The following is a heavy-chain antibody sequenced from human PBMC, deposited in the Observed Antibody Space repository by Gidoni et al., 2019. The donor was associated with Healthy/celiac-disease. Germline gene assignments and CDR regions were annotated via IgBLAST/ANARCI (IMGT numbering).Heavy chain of an antibody. Sequence: QVQLQQWGAGLLKPSETLSLTCAVYGGSFSGYYWSWIRQPPGKGLEWIGEINHSGSTNYNPSLKSRVTILVDTSKNQFSLKLSSVTAADTAVYYCASTKGMVRGVIRNWGQGTMVTVSS. V-gene: IGHV4-34*01. CDR3: ASTKGMVRGVIRN. CDR1: GGSFSGYY. D-gene: IGHD3-10*01. CDR2: INHSGST. J-gene: IGHJ3*01.